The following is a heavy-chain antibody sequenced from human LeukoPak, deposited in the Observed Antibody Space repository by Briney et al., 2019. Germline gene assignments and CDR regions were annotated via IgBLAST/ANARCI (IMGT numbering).Heavy chain of an antibody. J-gene: IGHJ5*02. Sequence: ASVKVSCKASGYTFTSYGISWVRQAPGQGLEWMGWISAYNGNTNYAQKLQGRVTMTTDTSTSAAYMELRSLRSDDTAVYYCARERFTGYYYGSGRTNWFDPWGQGTLVTVSS. CDR3: ARERFTGYYYGSGRTNWFDP. CDR2: ISAYNGNT. CDR1: GYTFTSYG. D-gene: IGHD3-10*01. V-gene: IGHV1-18*01.